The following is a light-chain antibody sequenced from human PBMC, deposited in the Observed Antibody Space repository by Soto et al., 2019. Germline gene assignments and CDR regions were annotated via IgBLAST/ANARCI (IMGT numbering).Light chain of an antibody. J-gene: IGLJ1*01. CDR2: EGS. CDR3: CSYAGSSTWV. V-gene: IGLV2-23*01. Sequence: QSALTQLASVSGSPGQSITISCTGTSSDVGSYKFVSWYQQHPGKAPKLMIYEGSKRPSGVSNRFSGSKSGNTASLTISGLQAEDEADYYCCSYAGSSTWVFGTGTKLTVL. CDR1: SSDVGSYKF.